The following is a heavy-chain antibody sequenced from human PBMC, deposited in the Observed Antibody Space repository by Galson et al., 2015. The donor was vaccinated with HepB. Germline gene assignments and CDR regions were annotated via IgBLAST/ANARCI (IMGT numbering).Heavy chain of an antibody. CDR1: GFTFSSYG. J-gene: IGHJ4*02. D-gene: IGHD5-24*01. CDR2: IWYDGSNK. Sequence: SLRLSCAASGFTFSSYGMHWVRQAPGKGLEWVAVIWYDGSNKYYADSVKGRFTISRDNSKNTLYLQMNSLRAEDTAVYYCARDWGGHLRWLQYLDYWGQGTLVTVSS. V-gene: IGHV3-33*01. CDR3: ARDWGGHLRWLQYLDY.